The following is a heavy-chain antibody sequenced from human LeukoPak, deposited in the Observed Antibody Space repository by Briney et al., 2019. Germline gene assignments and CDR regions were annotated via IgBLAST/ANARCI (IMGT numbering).Heavy chain of an antibody. CDR3: ARGFYGSGTSPYFDY. CDR2: INHSGST. Sequence: PSETLSLTCAVYGGSFSSYYWSWIRQPPGKGLEWIGEINHSGSTNYNPSLKSRVTISVDTSKNQFSLKLSSVTAADTAVYYCARGFYGSGTSPYFDYWGQGTLVTVSS. D-gene: IGHD3-10*01. V-gene: IGHV4-34*01. CDR1: GGSFSSYY. J-gene: IGHJ4*02.